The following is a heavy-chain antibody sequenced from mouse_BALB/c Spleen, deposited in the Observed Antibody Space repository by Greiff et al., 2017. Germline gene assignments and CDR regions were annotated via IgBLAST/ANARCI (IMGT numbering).Heavy chain of an antibody. CDR2: ISYDGSN. CDR1: GYSITSGYY. V-gene: IGHV3-6*02. CDR3: ATYDYDDAWFAY. D-gene: IGHD2-4*01. Sequence: EVQVVESGPGLVKPSQSLSLTCSVTGYSITSGYYWNWIRQFPGNKLEWMGYISYDGSNNYNPSLKNRISITRDTSKNQFFLKLNSVTTEDTATYYCATYDYDDAWFAYWGQGTLVTVSA. J-gene: IGHJ3*01.